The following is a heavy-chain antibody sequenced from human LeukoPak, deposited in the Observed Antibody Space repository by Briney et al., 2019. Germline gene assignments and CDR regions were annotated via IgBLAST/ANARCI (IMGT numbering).Heavy chain of an antibody. J-gene: IGHJ4*02. V-gene: IGHV4-38-2*02. CDR1: GYSISSGYF. D-gene: IGHD3-22*01. Sequence: SDTLSLTCAVSGYSISSGYFWAWIRQRPGKGVEWIGSISHSGGSYSKPSLKSRVIISVDTSNNQFSLKLTSVTAADTGTYYCARDGYYYDGSFEYWGQGIRVAVSS. CDR2: ISHSGGS. CDR3: ARDGYYYDGSFEY.